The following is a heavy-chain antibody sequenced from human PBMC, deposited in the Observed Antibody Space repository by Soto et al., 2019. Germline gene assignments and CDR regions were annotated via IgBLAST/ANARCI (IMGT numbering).Heavy chain of an antibody. CDR2: INHSGST. D-gene: IGHD5-18*01. Sequence: SETLSLTCAVYGGSFSGYYWSWIRQPPGKGLEWIGYINHSGSTNYNPSLKSRVTISVDTSKNQFSLKLSSVTAADTAVYYCAGAHVDTAMGDFDYWGQGTLVTVSS. CDR3: AGAHVDTAMGDFDY. V-gene: IGHV4-34*01. CDR1: GGSFSGYY. J-gene: IGHJ4*02.